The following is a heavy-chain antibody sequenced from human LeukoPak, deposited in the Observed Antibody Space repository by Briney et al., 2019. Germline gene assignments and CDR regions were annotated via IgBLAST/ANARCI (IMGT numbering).Heavy chain of an antibody. Sequence: PGGSLRLSCAASGFTFSSYSMNWVRQAPGKGLEWVXXXSSSSNTIYYADSVKGRFTISRDNAKNSLYLQMNSLRAEDTAVYYCARPPLGGYYYYGMDVWGQGTTVTVSS. J-gene: IGHJ6*02. CDR1: GFTFSSYS. CDR2: XSSSSNTI. D-gene: IGHD3-10*01. V-gene: IGHV3-48*01. CDR3: ARPPLGGYYYYGMDV.